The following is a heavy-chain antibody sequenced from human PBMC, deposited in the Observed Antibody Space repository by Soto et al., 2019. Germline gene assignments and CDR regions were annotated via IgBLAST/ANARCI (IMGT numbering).Heavy chain of an antibody. Sequence: VQLLESGGGLVQPGGSLTLSCAASRFTFSDFAMNWVRPAPGKGLEWVSSIGGGGTDTYYADSVKGRFTISRDNSKNTLYLQMDSLRDEDTAVYYCAKDSVSYNGKWDWFDSWGQGTLVIVSS. CDR1: RFTFSDFA. V-gene: IGHV3-23*01. D-gene: IGHD1-20*01. CDR3: AKDSVSYNGKWDWFDS. J-gene: IGHJ5*01. CDR2: IGGGGTDT.